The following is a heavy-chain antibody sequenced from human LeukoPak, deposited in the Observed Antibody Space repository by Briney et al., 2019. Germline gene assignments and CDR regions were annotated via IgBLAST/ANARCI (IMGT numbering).Heavy chain of an antibody. CDR2: IYSGGST. D-gene: IGHD5-12*01. CDR1: GFTVCSNY. Sequence: GGSLSLSCAASGFTVCSNYMSWVRQAPGKGLEWVSVIYSGGSTYYADSVKGRFTISRDNSKNTLYLQMNSLRAEDTAVYYCARDVATSADYWGQGTLVTVSS. V-gene: IGHV3-66*01. J-gene: IGHJ4*02. CDR3: ARDVATSADY.